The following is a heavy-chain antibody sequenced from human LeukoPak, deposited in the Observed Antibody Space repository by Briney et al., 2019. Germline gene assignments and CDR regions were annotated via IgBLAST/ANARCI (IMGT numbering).Heavy chain of an antibody. V-gene: IGHV1-3*01. D-gene: IGHD6-19*01. Sequence: ASVKVSYKASGYSFTSYAIHWVRQAPGQRLEWMGWINAGNGNTKYSQKFQGRVTITRDTSASTAYMELSSLRSEDTAVYYCAREVAGTLHYWGQGTLVTVSS. J-gene: IGHJ4*02. CDR1: GYSFTSYA. CDR3: AREVAGTLHY. CDR2: INAGNGNT.